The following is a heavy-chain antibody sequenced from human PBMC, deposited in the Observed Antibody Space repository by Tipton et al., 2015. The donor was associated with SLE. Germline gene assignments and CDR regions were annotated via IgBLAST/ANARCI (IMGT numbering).Heavy chain of an antibody. CDR3: ARDYRTFGVLDH. J-gene: IGHJ4*02. V-gene: IGHV1-2*06. D-gene: IGHD3-16*01. CDR2: INPNSGDT. CDR1: GYSFTGYY. Sequence: QSGPEVKKPGASVKVSCKASGYSFTGYYVHWVRQAPGQGLGWMGQINPNSGDTSYALNFQGRVTMTSDTSLSTAYMELSGLTSDDTAVYYCARDYRTFGVLDHWGQGTLVTVSS.